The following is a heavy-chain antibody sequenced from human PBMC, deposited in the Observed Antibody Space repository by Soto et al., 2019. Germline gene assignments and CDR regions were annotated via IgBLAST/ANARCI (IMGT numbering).Heavy chain of an antibody. Sequence: SVKVSCKASGGTFSSYTISWVRQAPGQGLEWMGGIIPIFGTPNYAQKFQGRVTITADESTSTAYMELSSLRSEDTAVYYCARGVTNELTQYTFDIWGQGTMVTVSS. J-gene: IGHJ3*02. D-gene: IGHD4-4*01. CDR3: ARGVTNELTQYTFDI. CDR2: IIPIFGTP. CDR1: GGTFSSYT. V-gene: IGHV1-69*13.